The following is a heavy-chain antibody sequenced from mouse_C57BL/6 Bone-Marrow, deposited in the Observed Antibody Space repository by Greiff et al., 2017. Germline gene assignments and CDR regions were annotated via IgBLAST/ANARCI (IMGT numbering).Heavy chain of an antibody. V-gene: IGHV3-6*01. CDR3: ARNYDYERGYAMDY. CDR2: ISYDGSN. CDR1: GYSITSGYY. J-gene: IGHJ4*01. Sequence: VQLQQSGPGLVKPSQSLSLTCSVTGYSITSGYYWNWIRQFPGNKLEWMGYISYDGSNNYNPSLKNRISITRDTSKNQFFLKLNSVTTEDTATYYCARNYDYERGYAMDYWGQGTSVTVSS. D-gene: IGHD2-4*01.